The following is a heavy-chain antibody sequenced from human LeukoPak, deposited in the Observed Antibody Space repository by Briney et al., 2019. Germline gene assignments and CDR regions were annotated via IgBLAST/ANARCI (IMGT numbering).Heavy chain of an antibody. CDR3: ASNTYYYDSSGYRSRAAFDI. J-gene: IGHJ3*02. CDR1: GGTFSSYA. CDR2: INPSGGST. V-gene: IGHV1-46*01. D-gene: IGHD3-22*01. Sequence: ASVKVSCKASGGTFSSYAISWVRQAPGQGLEWMGIINPSGGSTSYAQKFQGRVTMTRDMSTSTVYMELSSLRSEDTAVYYCASNTYYYDSSGYRSRAAFDIWGQGTMVTVSS.